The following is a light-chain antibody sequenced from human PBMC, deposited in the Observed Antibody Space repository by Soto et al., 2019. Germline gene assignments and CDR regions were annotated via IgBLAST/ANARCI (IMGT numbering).Light chain of an antibody. J-gene: IGLJ1*01. CDR1: SSDIGAYDY. Sequence: QSALTQPASLSGSPGQSITISCTGTSSDIGAYDYVSWFQQHPGKAPKLMISEVNNRPSGVSNRCSGSKSGNTAYLTISGLQVEDEAEYFCCSFTTTSTHVFGTGTKVTVL. V-gene: IGLV2-14*01. CDR3: CSFTTTSTHV. CDR2: EVN.